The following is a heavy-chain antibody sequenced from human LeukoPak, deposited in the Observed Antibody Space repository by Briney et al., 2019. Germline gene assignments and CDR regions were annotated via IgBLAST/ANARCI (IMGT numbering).Heavy chain of an antibody. J-gene: IGHJ6*03. CDR2: IIPIFGTA. CDR1: GGTFSSYA. D-gene: IGHD3-10*01. CDR3: ARARITMVRGVIIDYMDV. Sequence: SVPVSCKASGGTFSSYAISWVGQAPGQGLEWMGGIIPIFGTANYAQKFQGRVTITGDESTSTAYMELSSLRSEDTAVYYCARARITMVRGVIIDYMDVWGKGTTVTVSS. V-gene: IGHV1-69*13.